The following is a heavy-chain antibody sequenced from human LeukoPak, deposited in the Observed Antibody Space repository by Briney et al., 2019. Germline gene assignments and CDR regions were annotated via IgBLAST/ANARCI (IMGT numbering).Heavy chain of an antibody. J-gene: IGHJ4*02. D-gene: IGHD3-22*01. V-gene: IGHV1-18*01. Sequence: ASVKVSCKASGYTFTSYGISWVRQAPGQGLEWMGWISAYNGNTNYAQKLQGRVTMTTDTSTSTAYMELRSLRSDDTAVYYCAGLPYTHMYYDSSGYYPDYWGQGTLVTVSS. CDR3: AGLPYTHMYYDSSGYYPDY. CDR1: GYTFTSYG. CDR2: ISAYNGNT.